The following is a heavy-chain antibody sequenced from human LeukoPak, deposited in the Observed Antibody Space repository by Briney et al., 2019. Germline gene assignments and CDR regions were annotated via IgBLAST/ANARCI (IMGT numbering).Heavy chain of an antibody. Sequence: PGGSLRLSCAASGFTFSTYWMSWVRQAPGKGLEWVANIKQDGTKIYYVDSVKGRFTISRVNSKNTLYLQMNSLRAEDTAVYYCAKNIVVVPAAQDYWGQGTLVTVSS. V-gene: IGHV3-7*03. CDR3: AKNIVVVPAAQDY. CDR1: GFTFSTYW. J-gene: IGHJ4*02. CDR2: IKQDGTKI. D-gene: IGHD2-2*01.